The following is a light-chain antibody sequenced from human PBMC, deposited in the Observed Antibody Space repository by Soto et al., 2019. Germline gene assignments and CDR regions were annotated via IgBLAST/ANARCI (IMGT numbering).Light chain of an antibody. CDR3: QQYGSSPTWT. J-gene: IGKJ5*01. V-gene: IGKV3-20*01. CDR2: GAS. CDR1: QSVSSNY. Sequence: TLSPVSLSLTPGERATLSCRASQSVSSNYIVWYHQKHGEAARHLMYGASSRSTGILDRMSSSGSGTAVSIIISRIEQDDAVVYYCQQYGSSPTWTFGQGTRLEIK.